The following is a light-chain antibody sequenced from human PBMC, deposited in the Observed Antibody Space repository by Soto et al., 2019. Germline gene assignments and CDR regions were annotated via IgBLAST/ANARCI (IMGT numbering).Light chain of an antibody. V-gene: IGKV2-30*01. Sequence: DVVMTQSPLSLSVTLGQPASISCRSSQSLLYSDGNTYLNWFQQRPGQSPRRLMYKVSNRDSGAPDRFIGSGSGTDFTLKISRVEAEDVGVYYCMQGVYWPPGRAFGQGTKVEIK. CDR2: KVS. CDR1: QSLLYSDGNTY. J-gene: IGKJ1*01. CDR3: MQGVYWPPGRA.